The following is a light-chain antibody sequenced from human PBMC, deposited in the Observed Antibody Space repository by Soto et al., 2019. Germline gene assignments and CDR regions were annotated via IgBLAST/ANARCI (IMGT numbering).Light chain of an antibody. J-gene: IGKJ3*01. CDR3: QQRYSTPIT. V-gene: IGKV1-39*01. Sequence: DIQMTQSPSSLSASVGDRVTITCRASQSISSYLNWYQQKPGKTPKLLIYAASSLQSGVPSRFRGSGSGTDFTLTISSLQPEDFATYYCQQRYSTPITFGPGTKLDIK. CDR1: QSISSY. CDR2: AAS.